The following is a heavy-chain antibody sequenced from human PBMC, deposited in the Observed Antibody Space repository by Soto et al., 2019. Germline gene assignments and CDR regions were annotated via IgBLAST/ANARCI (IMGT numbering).Heavy chain of an antibody. CDR2: ISTSKGDT. CDR1: GYTLTSYG. V-gene: IGHV1-18*01. Sequence: QVQMVQAVPEVKKPGASVKVSCKTSGYTLTSYGVAWVRQAPGQGLEWMGWISTSKGDTTYAQKFQGRVTMTTDTSTSTAYTELRSLRFDDTAVYYCATRSPAFDFWGQGTLVTVSS. CDR3: ATRSPAFDF. J-gene: IGHJ4*02.